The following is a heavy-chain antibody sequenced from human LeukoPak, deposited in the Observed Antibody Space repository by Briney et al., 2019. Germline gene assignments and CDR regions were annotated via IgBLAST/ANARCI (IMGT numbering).Heavy chain of an antibody. CDR2: ISGSGGST. J-gene: IGHJ5*02. CDR3: APNYDFWSGENWFDP. Sequence: GGSLRLSCAASGFTFSSYAMSWVRQAPGKGLEWVSAISGSGGSTYYADSVKGRFTISRDNSKNTLYLQMNSLRAEDTAVYYCAPNYDFWSGENWFDPWGQGTLVTVSS. V-gene: IGHV3-23*01. CDR1: GFTFSSYA. D-gene: IGHD3-3*01.